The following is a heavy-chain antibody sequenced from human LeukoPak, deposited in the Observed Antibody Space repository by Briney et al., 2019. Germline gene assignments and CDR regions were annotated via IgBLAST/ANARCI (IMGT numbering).Heavy chain of an antibody. J-gene: IGHJ4*02. CDR3: ARDFRGLWFGDLLRPRPDY. CDR1: GGSISSSSYY. D-gene: IGHD3-10*01. Sequence: SETLSLTCTVSGGSISSSSYYWGWIRQPPRKGLEWIGSIYYSGSTYYNPSLKSRVTISVDTSKNQFSLKLSSVTAADTAVYYCARDFRGLWFGDLLRPRPDYWGQGTLVTVSS. CDR2: IYYSGST. V-gene: IGHV4-39*02.